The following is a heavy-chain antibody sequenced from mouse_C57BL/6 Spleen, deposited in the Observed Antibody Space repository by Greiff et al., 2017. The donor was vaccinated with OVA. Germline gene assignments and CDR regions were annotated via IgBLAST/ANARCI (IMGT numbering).Heavy chain of an antibody. CDR3: ARPGSSLYYYAMDY. Sequence: QVQLQQPGAELVKPGASVKLSCKASSYTFTSYWMQWVKQRPGQGLEWIGEIDPSDSYTNYNQKFKGKATLTVDTSSSTAYMQLSSLTSEDSAVYYCARPGSSLYYYAMDYWGQGTSVTVSS. D-gene: IGHD1-1*01. CDR2: IDPSDSYT. J-gene: IGHJ4*01. V-gene: IGHV1-50*01. CDR1: SYTFTSYW.